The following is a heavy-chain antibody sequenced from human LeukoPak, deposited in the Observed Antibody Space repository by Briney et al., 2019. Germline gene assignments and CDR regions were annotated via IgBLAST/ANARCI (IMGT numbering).Heavy chain of an antibody. CDR1: GFTLSSYE. Sequence: PGGSLRLSCAASGFTLSSYEMNWVRQAPGKGLEWVSYISSRSITIHYADSVRGRFTISRDNAKRSVYLQMNSLGAEDRAIYYCARLKAGFWGQGTLVTVSS. CDR2: ISSRSITI. V-gene: IGHV3-48*03. J-gene: IGHJ4*02. CDR3: ARLKAGF.